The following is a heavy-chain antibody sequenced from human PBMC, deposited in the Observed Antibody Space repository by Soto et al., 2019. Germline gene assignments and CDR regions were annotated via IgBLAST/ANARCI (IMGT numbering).Heavy chain of an antibody. Sequence: QVQLVQSGAEVTEPGASVKVSCKTSGFNFTLHYIHWVRQAPGQGLEWVGMVNAGDGSATYAREFRDKVSMTWDTSTSTVYLDLNSLKSEDTAIYYCARERDSFDYWGLGTLVSVSP. D-gene: IGHD3-22*01. CDR2: VNAGDGSA. CDR3: ARERDSFDY. V-gene: IGHV1-46*01. CDR1: GFNFTLHY. J-gene: IGHJ4*02.